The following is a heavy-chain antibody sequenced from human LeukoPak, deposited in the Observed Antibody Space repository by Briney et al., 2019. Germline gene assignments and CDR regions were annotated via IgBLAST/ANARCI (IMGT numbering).Heavy chain of an antibody. D-gene: IGHD2-2*01. CDR1: GVSVSDDRYY. V-gene: IGHV4-31*03. J-gene: IGHJ3*02. CDR3: ATPYCSSISCLDVFNM. Sequence: SQTLSLTCNVSGVSVSDDRYYWTWIRQHPGKGLEWIGYKYYSGSAKYNPSLKSRPTISIDTSKNQFSLQLSSVTAADTATYYCATPYCSSISCLDVFNMWGQGTRVTVSS. CDR2: KYYSGSA.